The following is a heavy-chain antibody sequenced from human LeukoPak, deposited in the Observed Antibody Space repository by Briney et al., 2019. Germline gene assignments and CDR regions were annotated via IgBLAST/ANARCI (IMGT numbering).Heavy chain of an antibody. V-gene: IGHV3-7*01. J-gene: IGHJ6*03. Sequence: GGSRRLSCAASGFTFSSYWMSWVRQAPGKGLEWVANIKQDGSEKYYVDSVKGRFTISRDNAKNSLYLQMNSLRAEDTAVYYCARVRGIPVAGTYYYYMDVWGKGTTVTVSS. CDR2: IKQDGSEK. D-gene: IGHD6-19*01. CDR1: GFTFSSYW. CDR3: ARVRGIPVAGTYYYYMDV.